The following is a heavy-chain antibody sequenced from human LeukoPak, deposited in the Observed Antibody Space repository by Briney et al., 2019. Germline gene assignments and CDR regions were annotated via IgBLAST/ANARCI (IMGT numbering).Heavy chain of an antibody. CDR1: GFTFSSYA. V-gene: IGHV3-23*01. D-gene: IGHD3-22*01. Sequence: GGSLRLSCAASGFTFSSYAMSWVRQAPGEGLEWVSAISGSGGSTYYADSVKGRFTISRDNSKNTLYLQMNSLRAEDTAVYYCAKVLYYYDSSGYYYGYFDYWGQGTLVTVSS. CDR2: ISGSGGST. CDR3: AKVLYYYDSSGYYYGYFDY. J-gene: IGHJ4*02.